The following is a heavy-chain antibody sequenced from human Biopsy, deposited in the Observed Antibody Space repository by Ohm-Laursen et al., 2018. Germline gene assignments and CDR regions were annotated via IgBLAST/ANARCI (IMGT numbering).Heavy chain of an antibody. CDR3: ARDIMNPIGGLVARSDVFDV. Sequence: ASVKVSCKASGYTFTDYFLHWVRQAPGQGPEWMGWINPRSGGTHYAQKFQGRVTMIRDRSATTGYMELSSLRSDDTAVYYCARDIMNPIGGLVARSDVFDVWGQGTMVTVSS. CDR2: INPRSGGT. V-gene: IGHV1-2*02. CDR1: GYTFTDYF. D-gene: IGHD3-16*02. J-gene: IGHJ3*01.